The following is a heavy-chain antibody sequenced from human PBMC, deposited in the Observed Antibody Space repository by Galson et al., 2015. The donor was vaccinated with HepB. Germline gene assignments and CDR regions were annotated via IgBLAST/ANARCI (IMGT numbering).Heavy chain of an antibody. D-gene: IGHD5-18*01. Sequence: SLRLSCAASGFPFSSYGIHWVRQAPGKGLEWVAVMSYDGKKTYYADSVKGRFTIARDNSKSTLYLQMNSLRHEDSAIYYCARSGSAMVSSLEYWGQGTLATVSS. CDR2: MSYDGKKT. V-gene: IGHV3-30*03. CDR3: ARSGSAMVSSLEY. J-gene: IGHJ4*02. CDR1: GFPFSSYG.